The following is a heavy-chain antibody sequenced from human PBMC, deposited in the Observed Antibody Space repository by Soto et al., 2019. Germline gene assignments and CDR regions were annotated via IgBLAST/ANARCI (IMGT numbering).Heavy chain of an antibody. D-gene: IGHD3-22*01. CDR3: AREPYYYDSSGYYNWFDP. V-gene: IGHV1-69*13. Sequence: ASVKVSCKASGGTFSSYAISWVRQAPGQGLEWMGGIIPIFGTANYAQKFQGRVTITADESTSTAYMELSSLRSEDTAVYYCAREPYYYDSSGYYNWFDPWGQGTLVTVSS. CDR1: GGTFSSYA. CDR2: IIPIFGTA. J-gene: IGHJ5*02.